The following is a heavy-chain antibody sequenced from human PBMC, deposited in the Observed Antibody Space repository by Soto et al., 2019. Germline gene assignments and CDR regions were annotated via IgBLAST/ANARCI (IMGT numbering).Heavy chain of an antibody. D-gene: IGHD2-2*01. CDR3: ARDFFGYCSSTSCYRTYYFDY. CDR2: INAGNGNT. Sequence: QVPLVQSGAEVKKPGASVKVSCKASGYTFTSYAMHWVRQAPGQRLEWMGWINAGNGNTKYSQKFQGRVTITRDTSASTAYMELSSLRSEDTAVYYCARDFFGYCSSTSCYRTYYFDYWGQGTLVTVSS. V-gene: IGHV1-3*01. CDR1: GYTFTSYA. J-gene: IGHJ4*02.